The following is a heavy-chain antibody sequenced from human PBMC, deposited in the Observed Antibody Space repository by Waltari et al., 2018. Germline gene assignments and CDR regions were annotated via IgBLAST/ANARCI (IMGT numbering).Heavy chain of an antibody. D-gene: IGHD2-15*01. CDR2: IIPIVGTA. V-gene: IGHV1-69*05. CDR1: GGTFSSYA. Sequence: QVQLVQSGAEVKKPGSSVKVSCKASGGTFSSYAISWVRQAPGQGLEWMGGIIPIVGTANYAQKFQGRVTITTDESTSTAYMELSSLRSEDTAVYYCAGTCSGGSCYVYYYYGMDVWGQGTTVTVSS. J-gene: IGHJ6*02. CDR3: AGTCSGGSCYVYYYYGMDV.